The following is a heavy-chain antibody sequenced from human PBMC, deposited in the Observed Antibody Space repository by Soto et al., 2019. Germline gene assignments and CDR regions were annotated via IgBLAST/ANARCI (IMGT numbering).Heavy chain of an antibody. J-gene: IGHJ6*02. CDR3: ASGGTYYDFWSGMTYYYYGMDV. V-gene: IGHV1-2*02. Sequence: ASVKVSCKASGYTFTGYYMHWVRQAPGQGLEWMGWINLNSGGTNYAQKFQGRVTMTRDTSISTAYMELSRLRSDDTAVYYCASGGTYYDFWSGMTYYYYGMDVWGQWTTVTVSS. CDR1: GYTFTGYY. D-gene: IGHD3-3*01. CDR2: INLNSGGT.